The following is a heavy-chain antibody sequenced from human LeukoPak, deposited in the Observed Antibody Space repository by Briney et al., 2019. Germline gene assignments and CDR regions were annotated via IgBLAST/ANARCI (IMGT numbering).Heavy chain of an antibody. V-gene: IGHV3-23*01. CDR3: AKGMYSSGWYVPFYFDY. J-gene: IGHJ4*02. CDR2: ISGSGGST. Sequence: PGESLRLSCAASGFTFSSYGMRWVRQAPGQGLAWVSAISGSGGSTYYADSVKGRFTISRDNSKNTLYLQMNSLRAEDTAVYYCAKGMYSSGWYVPFYFDYWGQGTLVTVSS. CDR1: GFTFSSYG. D-gene: IGHD6-19*01.